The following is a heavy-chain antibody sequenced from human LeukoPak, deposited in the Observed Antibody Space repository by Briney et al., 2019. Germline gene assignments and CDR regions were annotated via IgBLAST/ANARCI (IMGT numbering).Heavy chain of an antibody. V-gene: IGHV4-59*01. CDR1: GGSISSYY. D-gene: IGHD3-22*01. CDR2: IYYSGST. Sequence: PSETLSLTCTVSGGSISSYYWSWIRQPPGKGLEWIGYIYYSGSTNYNPSLKSRVTISVDTSKNQFSLKLSSVTAADTAVYYCAREGSGYYPLYYFDYWGQGILVTVSS. CDR3: AREGSGYYPLYYFDY. J-gene: IGHJ4*02.